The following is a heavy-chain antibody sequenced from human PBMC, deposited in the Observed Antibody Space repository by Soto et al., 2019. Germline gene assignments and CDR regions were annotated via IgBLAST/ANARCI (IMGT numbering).Heavy chain of an antibody. J-gene: IGHJ6*02. V-gene: IGHV5-51*01. CDR3: ARSKGVVRGASYYGMDV. D-gene: IGHD3-10*01. CDR2: IYPGDSDT. CDR1: GYSFTSYW. Sequence: PGESLKISCKGSGYSFTSYWIGWVRQMPGKGLEWMGIIYPGDSDTRYSPSFQGQVTISADKSISTAYLQWSSLKASDTAMYYCARSKGVVRGASYYGMDVWGQGTTVTVSS.